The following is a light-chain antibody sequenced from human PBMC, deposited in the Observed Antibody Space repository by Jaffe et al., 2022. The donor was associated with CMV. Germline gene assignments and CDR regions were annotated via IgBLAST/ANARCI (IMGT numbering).Light chain of an antibody. Sequence: EIVLTQSPGTLSLSPGGRATLSCRASQSVSNSYLAWLQQKPGQAPRLLIYGASSRAAGIPDRFSGSGSGTDFTLTISRLEPEDFAVYYCQQYATSPITFGQGTRLEIK. CDR1: QSVSNSY. V-gene: IGKV3-20*01. CDR2: GAS. CDR3: QQYATSPIT. J-gene: IGKJ5*01.